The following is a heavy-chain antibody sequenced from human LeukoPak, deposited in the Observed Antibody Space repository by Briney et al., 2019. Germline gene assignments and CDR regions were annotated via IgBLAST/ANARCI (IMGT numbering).Heavy chain of an antibody. V-gene: IGHV1-2*02. Sequence: ASVKVSCKASGYTFTGYYMHWVRQAPGQGLEWMGWINPNSGGTNYAQKFQGRVTMTRDTSISTAYMELSRLRSDDTAVYYCARDGAVAGTSQHYWGQGTLVTVSS. CDR1: GYTFTGYY. J-gene: IGHJ4*02. D-gene: IGHD6-19*01. CDR2: INPNSGGT. CDR3: ARDGAVAGTSQHY.